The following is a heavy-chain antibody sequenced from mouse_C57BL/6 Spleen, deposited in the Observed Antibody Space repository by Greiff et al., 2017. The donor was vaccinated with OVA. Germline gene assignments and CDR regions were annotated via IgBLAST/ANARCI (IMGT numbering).Heavy chain of an antibody. CDR2: ISSGGSYT. CDR3: AKQGTGSYFDY. D-gene: IGHD4-1*01. CDR1: GFTFSSYG. V-gene: IGHV5-6*01. J-gene: IGHJ2*01. Sequence: EVQRVESGGDLVMPGGSLKLSCEASGFTFSSYGMSWVRQTPDKRLEWVATISSGGSYTYYPDSVKGRFTISRDKAKNTLYLQLSSLKSEDTAMYSCAKQGTGSYFDYWGQGTTLTVSS.